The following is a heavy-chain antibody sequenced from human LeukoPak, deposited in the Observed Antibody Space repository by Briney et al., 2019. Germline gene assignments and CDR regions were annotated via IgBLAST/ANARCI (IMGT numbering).Heavy chain of an antibody. Sequence: GESLKISCKGAGYSFSTYWIAWVRQMPGKGREGMGIIYPGDSDTRYSASFQGQVTISADMSISTAYLQWGSLKASDTAMYYCARQSCDIFTGYSEGAFDNWGQGTLVTVSS. CDR2: IYPGDSDT. V-gene: IGHV5-51*01. D-gene: IGHD3-9*01. J-gene: IGHJ4*02. CDR1: GYSFSTYW. CDR3: ARQSCDIFTGYSEGAFDN.